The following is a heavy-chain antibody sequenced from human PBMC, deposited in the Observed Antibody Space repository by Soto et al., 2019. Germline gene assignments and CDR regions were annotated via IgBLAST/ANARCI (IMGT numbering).Heavy chain of an antibody. J-gene: IGHJ6*02. CDR1: GGSITSSY. Sequence: PSETLSLTCTVSGGSITSSYWSWIRRPPGKGLEWIAYIYDTGISGYTPSASYNPSLKSRVTMSVDTSKIPFSMKSTSVTAADTAVYYCARGEDAFLYSGLDVWGQGITVTVSS. V-gene: IGHV4-59*01. CDR3: ARGEDAFLYSGLDV. CDR2: IYDTGISGYTPSA.